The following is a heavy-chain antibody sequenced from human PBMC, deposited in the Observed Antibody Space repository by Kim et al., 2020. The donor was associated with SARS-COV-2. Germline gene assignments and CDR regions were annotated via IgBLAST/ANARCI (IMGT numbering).Heavy chain of an antibody. V-gene: IGHV4-34*01. J-gene: IGHJ6*02. CDR3: ARKHGPNYYYYGMDV. Sequence: SETLSLTCAVYGGSFSGYYWSWIRQPPGKGLEWIGEINHSGSTNYNPSLKSRVTISVDTSKNQFSLKLSSVTAADTAVYYCARKHGPNYYYYGMDVWGQGTTVTVSS. CDR2: INHSGST. CDR1: GGSFSGYY.